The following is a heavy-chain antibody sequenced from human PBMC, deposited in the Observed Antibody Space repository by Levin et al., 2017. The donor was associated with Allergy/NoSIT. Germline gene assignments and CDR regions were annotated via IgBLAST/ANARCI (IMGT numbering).Heavy chain of an antibody. D-gene: IGHD3-10*01. V-gene: IGHV4-31*03. J-gene: IGHJ6*02. Sequence: SETLSLTCTVSGDSISRGDNYWSWIRQRPGKGLEWVGFISYSGSAFYNPSLKSRLTMSLDTSRNQFSLRLNSVTVADTAVDFCARDECAWFGECYGMDVWGQGTTVIVSS. CDR1: GDSISRGDNY. CDR3: ARDECAWFGECYGMDV. CDR2: ISYSGSA.